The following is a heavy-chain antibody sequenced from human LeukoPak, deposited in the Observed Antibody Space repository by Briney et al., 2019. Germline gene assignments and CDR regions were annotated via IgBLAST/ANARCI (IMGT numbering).Heavy chain of an antibody. D-gene: IGHD3-9*01. CDR3: ARVALTRYIDRYGMDV. CDR2: IYDSGST. Sequence: PSETLSLTCTVSGGSIRSSYYYWGWIRQPPGKGLEWIGSIYDSGSTYYNPSLKSRVTISVDTSKNQFSLKLNSVTAADTAVYYCARVALTRYIDRYGMDVWGQGTTVTVSS. J-gene: IGHJ6*02. V-gene: IGHV4-39*01. CDR1: GGSIRSSYYY.